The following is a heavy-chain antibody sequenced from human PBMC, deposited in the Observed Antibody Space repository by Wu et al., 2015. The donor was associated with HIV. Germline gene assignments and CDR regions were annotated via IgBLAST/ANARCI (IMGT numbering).Heavy chain of an antibody. CDR2: INPLFGTT. CDR1: GGGFTSYA. J-gene: IGHJ6*02. Sequence: QAQLVQFGDEVKKPGSSVKVTCKASGGGFTSYAVSWVRQAPGQGLEWMGGINPLFGTTKHVQRFQDRVTFSTDESKRTVYMELSSLRNEDTAVYYCARNTDSVATSLYSLGVWGQGTTVTVSS. D-gene: IGHD5-12*01. CDR3: ARNTDSVATSLYSLGV. V-gene: IGHV1-69*05.